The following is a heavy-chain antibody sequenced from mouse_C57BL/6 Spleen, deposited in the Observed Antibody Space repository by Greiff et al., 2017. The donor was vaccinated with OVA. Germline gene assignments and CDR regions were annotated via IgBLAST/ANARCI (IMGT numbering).Heavy chain of an antibody. CDR3: TRDISNYFDY. V-gene: IGHV5-9-1*02. CDR1: GFTFSSYA. D-gene: IGHD1-1*01. CDR2: ISSGGDYI. Sequence: EVKLVESGAGLVKPGGSLKLSCAASGFTFSSYAMSWVRQTPEKRLEWVAYISSGGDYIYYADTVKGRFTISRDNARNTLYLQMSSLKSEDTAMYYCTRDISNYFDYWGQGTTLTVSS. J-gene: IGHJ2*01.